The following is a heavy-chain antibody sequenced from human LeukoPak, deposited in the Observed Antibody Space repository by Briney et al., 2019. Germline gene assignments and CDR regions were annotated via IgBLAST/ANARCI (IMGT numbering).Heavy chain of an antibody. CDR1: GGSISSYY. J-gene: IGHJ4*02. V-gene: IGHV4-59*01. CDR3: ARSDTWYNFDY. CDR2: IYYSGSGST. Sequence: SETLSLTCTVSGGSISSYYWSWIRQPPGKGLEWIGYIYYSGSGSTNYNPSLKSRVTISVDTSKNQFPLRLNSVTAADTAMYYCARSDTWYNFDYWGQGTLVTVSS. D-gene: IGHD6-13*01.